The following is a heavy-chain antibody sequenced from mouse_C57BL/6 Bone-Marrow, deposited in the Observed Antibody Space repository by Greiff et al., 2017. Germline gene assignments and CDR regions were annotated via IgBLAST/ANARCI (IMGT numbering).Heavy chain of an antibody. CDR2: IWWDDDK. V-gene: IGHV8-8*01. CDR1: GFSLSTFGMG. D-gene: IGHD4-1*01. CDR3: ARRTGPYAMDY. J-gene: IGHJ4*01. Sequence: QVQLKESGPGLLQPSQTLSLTCSFSGFSLSTFGMGVGWIRQPSGKGLEWLAHIWWDDDKYYKPALKSLHTISKDTYKNQLFLKIANVDTADTATYYCARRTGPYAMDYWGQGTSVAVSS.